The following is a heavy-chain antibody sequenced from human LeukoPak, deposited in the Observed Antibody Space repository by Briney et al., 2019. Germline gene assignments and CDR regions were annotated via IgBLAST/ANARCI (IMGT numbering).Heavy chain of an antibody. Sequence: SETLSLTCAVYGGSFSGYYWSWIRQPPGRGLEWIGEINHSGSTNYNPSLKSRVTISVDTSKNQFSLKLSSVTAADTAVYYCAIEHYDILTGYYSPDYYYGMDAWGKGTMVTVSS. CDR1: GGSFSGYY. CDR3: AIEHYDILTGYYSPDYYYGMDA. V-gene: IGHV4-34*01. D-gene: IGHD3-9*01. CDR2: INHSGST. J-gene: IGHJ6*04.